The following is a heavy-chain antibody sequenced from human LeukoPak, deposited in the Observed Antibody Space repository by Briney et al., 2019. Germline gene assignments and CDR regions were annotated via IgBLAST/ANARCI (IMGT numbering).Heavy chain of an antibody. CDR1: GGTFSSYA. J-gene: IGHJ4*02. Sequence: ASVKVSCKDSGGTFSSYAISWVRQAPGQGLEWMGWINPNSGGTNYAQKFQGRVTMTRDTSISTAYMELSRLRSDDTAVYYCARGRNRVGIAAAGWGQGTLVTVSS. V-gene: IGHV1-2*02. CDR3: ARGRNRVGIAAAG. D-gene: IGHD6-13*01. CDR2: INPNSGGT.